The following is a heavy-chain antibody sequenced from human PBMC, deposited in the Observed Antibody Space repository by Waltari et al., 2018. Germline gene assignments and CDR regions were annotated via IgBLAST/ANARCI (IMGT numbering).Heavy chain of an antibody. D-gene: IGHD1-1*01. V-gene: IGHV4-34*01. Sequence: QVQLQQWGAGLLKPSETLSLTCAVHGGSFSGYYCSWIRKPPGKGLEWIGEINHSGSTNYNPSLKSRVTISVDTSKNQFSLKLSSVTAADTAVYYCARQATGTFYFDYWGQGTLVTVSS. CDR1: GGSFSGYY. CDR3: ARQATGTFYFDY. CDR2: INHSGST. J-gene: IGHJ4*02.